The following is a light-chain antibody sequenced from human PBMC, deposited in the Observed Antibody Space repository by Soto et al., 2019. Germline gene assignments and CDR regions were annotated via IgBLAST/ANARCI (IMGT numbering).Light chain of an antibody. CDR1: SSDVGGYNY. CDR3: TSYTSSFTHI. CDR2: EVS. Sequence: QSVLTQPASVSGSPGQSITISCTGTSSDVGGYNYVSWYQQHPGKAPKLMIFEVSNRPSGVSNRFSGSKSGNTASLTISGLQTEDEADYYCTSYTSSFTHIFGTGTKV. V-gene: IGLV2-14*01. J-gene: IGLJ1*01.